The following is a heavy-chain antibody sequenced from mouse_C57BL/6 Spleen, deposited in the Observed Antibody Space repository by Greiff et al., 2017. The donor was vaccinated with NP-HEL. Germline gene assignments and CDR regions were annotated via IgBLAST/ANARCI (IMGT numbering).Heavy chain of an antibody. V-gene: IGHV5-12*01. CDR2: ISNGGGST. CDR3: ARNGPLITTGAMDY. D-gene: IGHD1-1*01. CDR1: GFTFSDYY. J-gene: IGHJ4*01. Sequence: EVHLVESGGGLVQPGGSLKLSCAASGFTFSDYYMYWVRQTPEKRLEWVAYISNGGGSTYSPDTVKGRFTISIANAKNTLYLQLSRLKYEETAMYYCARNGPLITTGAMDYWGQGTSVTVSA.